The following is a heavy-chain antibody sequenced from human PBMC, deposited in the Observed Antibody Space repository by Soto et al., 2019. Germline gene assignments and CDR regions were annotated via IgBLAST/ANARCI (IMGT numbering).Heavy chain of an antibody. J-gene: IGHJ6*03. D-gene: IGHD1-1*01. CDR2: IYPGDSDT. V-gene: IGHV5-51*01. Sequence: PGESLKISCKGSGYSFTSYWIGWVRQMPGKGLEWMGIIYPGDSDTRYSPSFQGQVTISADKSISTAYLQWSSLKASDTAMYYCARQNEEDGYYYYMDVWGKGTTVTVSS. CDR3: ARQNEEDGYYYYMDV. CDR1: GYSFTSYW.